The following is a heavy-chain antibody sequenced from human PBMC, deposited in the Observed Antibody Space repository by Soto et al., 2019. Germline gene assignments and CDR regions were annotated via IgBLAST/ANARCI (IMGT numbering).Heavy chain of an antibody. CDR2: IYWDDYK. CDR3: VQKGGGDRILDY. CDR1: GFSLSTSGVG. V-gene: IGHV2-5*02. D-gene: IGHD3-16*01. Sequence: QITLKESGPALVKPTQTLTLTCTFSGFSLSTSGVGVGWIRQPPGEALEWLALIYWDDYKHFSPSLESRLTNTKDTPKNQVVPKMTNMDPVDKAKNYCVQKGGGDRILDYWGQGTLVTVSS. J-gene: IGHJ4*02.